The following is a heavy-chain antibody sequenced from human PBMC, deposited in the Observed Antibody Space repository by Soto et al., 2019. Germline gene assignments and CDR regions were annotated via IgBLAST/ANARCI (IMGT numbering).Heavy chain of an antibody. D-gene: IGHD6-19*01. CDR1: GFTFSTYA. Sequence: GGSLRLSCAASGFTFSTYAMSWVRQAPGKGLQWVSAIGGSGTYTYYADSVKGRFTISRDNSKNTLYLQMNSLRAEDTAVYYCAKDFSGWPECFQQWGQGTLVTVSS. J-gene: IGHJ1*01. CDR2: IGGSGTYT. CDR3: AKDFSGWPECFQQ. V-gene: IGHV3-23*01.